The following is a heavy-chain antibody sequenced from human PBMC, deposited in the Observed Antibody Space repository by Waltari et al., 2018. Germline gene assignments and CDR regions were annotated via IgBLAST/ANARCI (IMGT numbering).Heavy chain of an antibody. CDR3: VKETAYGYYFDN. V-gene: IGHV3-23*03. Sequence: EVQLLESGGGLIPPGGSLTLSCAASGFTFNHYAMNWIRQVPGKGLEWVSVIYSGGGAYYADSVKGRFTISRDNSKNTLYLQMSSLRLEDTAVYYCVKETAYGYYFDNWGQGTLVSVSS. CDR1: GFTFNHYA. D-gene: IGHD3-10*01. J-gene: IGHJ4*02. CDR2: IYSGGGA.